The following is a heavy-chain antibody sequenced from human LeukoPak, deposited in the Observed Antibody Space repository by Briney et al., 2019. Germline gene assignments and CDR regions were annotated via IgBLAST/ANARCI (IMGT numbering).Heavy chain of an antibody. J-gene: IGHJ4*02. CDR2: IYYSGST. D-gene: IGHD5/OR15-5a*01. Sequence: PSETLSLTCTVSGGSISSSSYYWGWIRQPPGKGLEWIGSIYYSGSTYYNPSLKSRVTISVDTSKNQFSLKLSSVTAADTAVYYCARWSTLGHYFDYSGQGTLVTVSS. V-gene: IGHV4-39*01. CDR1: GGSISSSSYY. CDR3: ARWSTLGHYFDY.